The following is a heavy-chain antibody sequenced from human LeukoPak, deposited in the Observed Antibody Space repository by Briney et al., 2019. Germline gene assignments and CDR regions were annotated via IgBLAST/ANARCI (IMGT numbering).Heavy chain of an antibody. Sequence: GRSLRLSCAASGFRFSNYGMHWVRQAPGKGLEWVAVDSYDGSQKYYAASVQGRFTISRDNSRNTLYLHMNSLRPEDTAIYYCAKDRYSAYDKTPFDYWGQGTLVTVSS. CDR2: DSYDGSQK. V-gene: IGHV3-30*18. CDR3: AKDRYSAYDKTPFDY. CDR1: GFRFSNYG. J-gene: IGHJ4*02. D-gene: IGHD5-12*01.